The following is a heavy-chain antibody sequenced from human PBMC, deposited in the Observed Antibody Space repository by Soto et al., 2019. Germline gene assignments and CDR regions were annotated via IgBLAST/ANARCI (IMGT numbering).Heavy chain of an antibody. J-gene: IGHJ4*02. D-gene: IGHD3-9*01. CDR2: MNPNSGNT. CDR1: GYTFTSYD. CDR3: ARVYGHRYDILIRY. Sequence: ASVKVSCKASGYTFTSYDINWVRQATGQGLEWMGWMNPNSGNTGYAQKFQGRVTMTRNTSISTAYMELSSLRSEDTAVYYRARVYGHRYDILIRYWGQGTLVTVSS. V-gene: IGHV1-8*01.